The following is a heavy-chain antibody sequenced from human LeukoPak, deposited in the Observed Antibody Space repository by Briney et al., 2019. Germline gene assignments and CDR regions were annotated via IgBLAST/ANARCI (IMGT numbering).Heavy chain of an antibody. J-gene: IGHJ4*02. Sequence: ASVKVSCKASGYTFTGYYMHWVRQAPGQGLEWIGRINPNSGGTNYAQKFQGRVTMTRDTSISTAYMELSRLRSDDTAVYYCARSPYYYDSSGYYYLFDYWGQGTLVTVSS. CDR3: ARSPYYYDSSGYYYLFDY. CDR2: INPNSGGT. CDR1: GYTFTGYY. V-gene: IGHV1-2*06. D-gene: IGHD3-22*01.